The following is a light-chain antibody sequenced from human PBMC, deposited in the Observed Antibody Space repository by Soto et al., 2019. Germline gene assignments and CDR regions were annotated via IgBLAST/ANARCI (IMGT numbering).Light chain of an antibody. CDR2: DAS. Sequence: EIVLTQSPATLSLSPGERATLSCRASQSVSSYLTWYQQRPGQAPRLLIFDASNRATVIPVRFSGSGSETDFTLTISRLETEYFAFYCCQHRGIWPLTLTFGGGTKVEIK. J-gene: IGKJ4*01. CDR3: QHRGIWPLTLT. V-gene: IGKV3-11*01. CDR1: QSVSSY.